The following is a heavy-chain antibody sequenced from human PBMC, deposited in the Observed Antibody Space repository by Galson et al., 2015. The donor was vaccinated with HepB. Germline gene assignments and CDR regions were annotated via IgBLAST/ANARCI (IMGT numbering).Heavy chain of an antibody. CDR2: ISGYSGKT. CDR3: LRGSGGSSEIDY. J-gene: IGHJ4*02. D-gene: IGHD3-10*01. V-gene: IGHV1-18*04. CDR1: GYTFTSYA. Sequence: QSGAEVKKPGASVNVSCKASGYTFTSYAITWVRQAPGQGHEWMGWISGYSGKTKYAQRFQDRVIMTTDTSTGTAFMELRSLTYGDTAVYYCLRGSGGSSEIDYWGQGTLVTVSS.